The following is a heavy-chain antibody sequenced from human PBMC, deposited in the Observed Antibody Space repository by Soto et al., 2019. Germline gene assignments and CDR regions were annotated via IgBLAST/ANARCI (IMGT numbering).Heavy chain of an antibody. CDR1: GFTFSSYA. CDR2: ISYDGSNK. CDR3: AREGGLRSIGY. D-gene: IGHD5-12*01. J-gene: IGHJ4*02. Sequence: GSLVLSCAASGFTFSSYAMHWVRQAPGKGLEWVAVISYDGSNKYYADSVKGRFTISRDNSKNTLYLQMNSLRAEDTAVYYCAREGGLRSIGYWGQGTLVTVYS. V-gene: IGHV3-30-3*01.